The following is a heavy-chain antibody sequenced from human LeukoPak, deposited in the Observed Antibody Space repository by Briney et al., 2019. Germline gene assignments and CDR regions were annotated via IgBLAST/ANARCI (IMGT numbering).Heavy chain of an antibody. CDR1: GFTFSDYY. V-gene: IGHV3-11*04. J-gene: IGHJ3*02. Sequence: GGSLRLSCAASGFTFSDYYMSWIRQAPGKGLGWVSYISSSGSTIYYADSVKGRFTISRDNAKNSLYLQMNSLRAEDTAVYYCARDWRDSSGKFPNDAFDIWGQGTMVTVS. CDR2: ISSSGSTI. D-gene: IGHD3-22*01. CDR3: ARDWRDSSGKFPNDAFDI.